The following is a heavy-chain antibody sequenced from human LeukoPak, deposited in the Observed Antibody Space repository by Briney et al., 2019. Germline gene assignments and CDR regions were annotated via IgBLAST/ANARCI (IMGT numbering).Heavy chain of an antibody. CDR2: ISTSGGSA. V-gene: IGHV3-23*01. Sequence: GGSLRLSCAASGFIFSSYAMSWVRQAPGKGLEWVSAISTSGGSAYYADYVKGRFTVSRDNSKNTLYLQVNSLRPEDTAVYYCAEAFAEMSYWGQGTLVTVSS. CDR1: GFIFSSYA. D-gene: IGHD5-24*01. J-gene: IGHJ4*02. CDR3: AEAFAEMSY.